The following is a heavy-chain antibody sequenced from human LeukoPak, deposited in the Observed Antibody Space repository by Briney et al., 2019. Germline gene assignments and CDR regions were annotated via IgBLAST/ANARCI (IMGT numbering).Heavy chain of an antibody. J-gene: IGHJ5*02. Sequence: PSETLSLTCTVSGGSISSSSDYWGWIRQPPGKGLEWIGSIYYSGSTYYNPSLKSRVTISVDTSKNQFSLKLSSVTAADTAVYYCARAHLSVVVPAAIVDWFDPWGQGTLVTVSS. CDR3: ARAHLSVVVPAAIVDWFDP. CDR1: GGSISSSSDY. V-gene: IGHV4-39*07. CDR2: IYYSGST. D-gene: IGHD2-2*02.